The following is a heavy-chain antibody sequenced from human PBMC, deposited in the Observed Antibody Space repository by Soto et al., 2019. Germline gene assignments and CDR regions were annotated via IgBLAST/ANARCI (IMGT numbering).Heavy chain of an antibody. CDR1: GGTFSSYA. V-gene: IGHV1-69*13. CDR2: IIPIFGTA. Sequence: SVKVSCKASGGTFSSYAISWVRQAPGQGLEWMGGIIPIFGTANYAQKFQGRVTITADESTSTAYMELSSLRSEDTAVYYCAHIRGDYYDFWSGRLYYFDYWGQGTLVTVSS. J-gene: IGHJ4*02. D-gene: IGHD3-3*01. CDR3: AHIRGDYYDFWSGRLYYFDY.